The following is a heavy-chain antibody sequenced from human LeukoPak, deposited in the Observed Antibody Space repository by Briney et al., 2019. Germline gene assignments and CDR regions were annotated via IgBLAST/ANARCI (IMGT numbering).Heavy chain of an antibody. J-gene: IGHJ3*02. CDR1: GDSLSSNGAT. Sequence: SQTLSLTCAISGDSLSSNGATWNWIRQSPSRGLEWLGRTYYKSKWYSDYAVSVKSRITINSDTSKNHFSLQLNSVTPEDTAVYYCARVSSPWSPRDAFDIWGQGTMVAVSS. V-gene: IGHV6-1*01. CDR3: ARVSSPWSPRDAFDI. D-gene: IGHD1-26*01. CDR2: TYYKSKWYS.